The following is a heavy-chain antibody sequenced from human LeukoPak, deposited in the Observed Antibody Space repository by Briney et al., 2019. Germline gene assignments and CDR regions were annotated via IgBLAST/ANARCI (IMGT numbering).Heavy chain of an antibody. J-gene: IGHJ4*02. CDR1: GYSFTDNY. CDR3: ARDLSGDSIVGGTHYFDY. V-gene: IGHV1-2*02. Sequence: GTSVNVSCKASGYSFTDNYLLWVRHAPGQGLEWMGLINPYSGATKYAQKFQGRVTMTRDTSISTAYMEISRLPSDDTAVYYCARDLSGDSIVGGTHYFDYWGQGTLVTVSS. CDR2: INPYSGAT. D-gene: IGHD1-26*01.